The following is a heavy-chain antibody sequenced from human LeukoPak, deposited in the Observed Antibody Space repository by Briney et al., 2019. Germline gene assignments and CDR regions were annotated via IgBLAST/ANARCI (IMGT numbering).Heavy chain of an antibody. V-gene: IGHV3-23*01. CDR2: ISGSGGST. CDR1: GFTFSGYW. CDR3: AKAYYYDSTGSIDAFDI. J-gene: IGHJ3*02. D-gene: IGHD3-22*01. Sequence: GGSLRLSCAASGFTFSGYWMSWVRQAPGEGLEWVSAISGSGGSTYYTDSVKGRFTISRDNSKNTLYLQMNSLRVEDTAIYYCAKAYYYDSTGSIDAFDIWGQGTMVTVSS.